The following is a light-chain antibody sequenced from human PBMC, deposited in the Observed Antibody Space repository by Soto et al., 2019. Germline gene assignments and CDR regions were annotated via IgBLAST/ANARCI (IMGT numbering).Light chain of an antibody. CDR1: SSNIGAHYD. CDR2: GNS. J-gene: IGLJ1*01. V-gene: IGLV1-40*01. Sequence: QSVLTQPPSVSGAPGQRVTISCTGSSSNIGAHYDVHWYQQLPGTAPKLLIYGNSNRPSGVPDRLSGSKSGTSASLAITGLQAEDEADYYCQSYENSLSVYVFGTGTKVTVL. CDR3: QSYENSLSVYV.